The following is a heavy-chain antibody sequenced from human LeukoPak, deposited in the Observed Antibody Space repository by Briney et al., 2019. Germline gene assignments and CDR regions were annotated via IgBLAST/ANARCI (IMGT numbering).Heavy chain of an antibody. CDR2: VYYSGST. Sequence: SETLSLTCSVSGGSINTYYWSWIRQPPGKGLEWIGYVYYSGSTNYNPSLKSRVTISVDTSKNQFSLKLSSVTAADTAIYYCARDVVAARGSFDYWGQGTLVTVSS. V-gene: IGHV4-59*01. CDR1: GGSINTYY. CDR3: ARDVVAARGSFDY. J-gene: IGHJ4*02. D-gene: IGHD2-2*01.